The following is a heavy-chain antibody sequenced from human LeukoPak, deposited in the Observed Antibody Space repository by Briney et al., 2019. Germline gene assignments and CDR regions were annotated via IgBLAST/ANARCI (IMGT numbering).Heavy chain of an antibody. CDR3: ARMPFLSFVVPAAIRTYYYGMDV. Sequence: PSETLSLTCTVSGGSISSSSYYWSWIRQPAGTGLEWIGRIYTCGSTNYNPSLKSRVTISVDTSKNQFSLKLSSVTAADTAVYYCARMPFLSFVVPAAIRTYYYGMDVWGQGTTVTVSS. V-gene: IGHV4-61*02. CDR2: IYTCGST. J-gene: IGHJ6*02. D-gene: IGHD2-2*02. CDR1: GGSISSSSYY.